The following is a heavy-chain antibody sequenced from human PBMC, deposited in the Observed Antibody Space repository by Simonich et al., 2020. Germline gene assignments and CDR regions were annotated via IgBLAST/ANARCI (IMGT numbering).Heavy chain of an antibody. V-gene: IGHV4-39*01. CDR1: GGSISSSSNY. D-gene: IGHD6-6*01. J-gene: IGHJ4*02. Sequence: QLQLQESDPGLVKPSETLSLTCTVSGGSISSSSNYWGWIRQPPGKGLGWMGGINYSGRTYHNPSLKSRVTLSVDTSKNQFSLKLSSVTAADTAVYYCARWAYSSSYFDYWGQGTLVTVSS. CDR2: INYSGRT. CDR3: ARWAYSSSYFDY.